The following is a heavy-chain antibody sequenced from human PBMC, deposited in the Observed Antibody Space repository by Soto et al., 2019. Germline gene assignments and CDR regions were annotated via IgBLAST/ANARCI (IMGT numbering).Heavy chain of an antibody. Sequence: PGGSLRLSCAASGFTFRNAWMSWVRQAPGKGLEWVGRIAGNSIGTTQYTAPVKGRFTISRDDSENTLSLQMSSLKTEDTAMYYCATSEVGGVPIDYWGQGTLVTVSS. CDR2: IAGNSIGTT. CDR1: GFTFRNAW. V-gene: IGHV3-15*04. D-gene: IGHD1-26*01. CDR3: ATSEVGGVPIDY. J-gene: IGHJ4*02.